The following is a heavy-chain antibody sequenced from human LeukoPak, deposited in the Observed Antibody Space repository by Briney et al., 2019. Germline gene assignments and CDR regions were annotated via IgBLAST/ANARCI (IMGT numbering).Heavy chain of an antibody. J-gene: IGHJ4*02. CDR3: AREEEWELLFDY. D-gene: IGHD1-26*01. CDR2: IRYDGSNK. Sequence: GGSLRLSCAASGFTFSNYGMHWVRQAPGKGLEWVSFIRYDGSNKYYADSVKGRFTISRDNSKNTLYVQMNSLRAEDTAVYYCAREEEWELLFDYWGQGTLVTVSS. V-gene: IGHV3-30*02. CDR1: GFTFSNYG.